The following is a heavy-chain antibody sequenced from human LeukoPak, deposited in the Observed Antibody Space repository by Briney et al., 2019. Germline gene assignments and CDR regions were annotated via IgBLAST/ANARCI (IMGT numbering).Heavy chain of an antibody. D-gene: IGHD3-10*01. J-gene: IGHJ4*02. V-gene: IGHV3-7*01. CDR2: IKQDGSEK. CDR3: VRGGQGFGY. Sequence: GGSLRLSCAASGFSFSTYWMSWVRQAPGKGLEWVANIKQDGSEKNYVDSVKGRFTISRDNAKDSLYLQMNSLRDEDTALYYCVRGGQGFGYWGQGTLVTVSS. CDR1: GFSFSTYW.